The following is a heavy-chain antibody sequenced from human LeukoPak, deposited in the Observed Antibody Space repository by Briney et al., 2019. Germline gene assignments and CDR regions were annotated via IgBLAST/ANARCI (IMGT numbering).Heavy chain of an antibody. V-gene: IGHV4-39*01. CDR3: ARYCSSTSCYWNAFDI. CDR1: GDSISSSSYY. J-gene: IGHJ3*02. Sequence: PSETLSLTCTVSGDSISSSSYYWGWIRQPPGKRLEWIGSIYYSGSTYYNPSLKSRVTISVDTSKNQFSLKLNSVTATDTAVYYCARYCSSTSCYWNAFDIWGQGTMVTVSS. D-gene: IGHD2-2*01. CDR2: IYYSGST.